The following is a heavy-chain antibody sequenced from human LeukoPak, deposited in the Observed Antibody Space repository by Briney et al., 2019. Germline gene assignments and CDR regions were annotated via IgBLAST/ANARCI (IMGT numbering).Heavy chain of an antibody. V-gene: IGHV4-59*08. Sequence: SETLSLTCTVSGGSISSYYWSWIRQPPGKGLEWIGEINHSGSTNYNPSLKSRVTISVDTSKNQFSLKLSSVTAADTAVYYCARVARCTSCFDVDYWGQGTLVTVPS. J-gene: IGHJ4*02. CDR1: GGSISSYY. D-gene: IGHD2-2*01. CDR2: INHSGST. CDR3: ARVARCTSCFDVDY.